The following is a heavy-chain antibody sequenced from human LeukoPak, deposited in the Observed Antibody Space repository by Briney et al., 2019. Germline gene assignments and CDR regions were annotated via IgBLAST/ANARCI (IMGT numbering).Heavy chain of an antibody. CDR3: ARGYSYGPRFDP. Sequence: SVKVSCKASGGTFSSYAISWVRQAPGQGLEWMGGIIPIFGTANYAQKFQGSVTITADESTSTAYMELSSLRSEDTAVYYCARGYSYGPRFDPWGQGTPVTVSS. CDR2: IIPIFGTA. D-gene: IGHD5-18*01. CDR1: GGTFSSYA. J-gene: IGHJ5*02. V-gene: IGHV1-69*13.